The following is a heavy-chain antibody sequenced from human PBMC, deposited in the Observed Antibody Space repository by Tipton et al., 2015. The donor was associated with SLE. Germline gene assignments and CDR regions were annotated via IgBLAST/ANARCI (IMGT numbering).Heavy chain of an antibody. V-gene: IGHV4-61*09. Sequence: TLSLPCSVSGVSISTSRYYWCWIRQPPGKGLEWIGNIYASGSTNYNPSLKSRVTISVDTSKNQFSLKLSSVTAADTAIYYCAKEEGSGTSYYWGQGTLVTVSS. CDR3: AKEEGSGTSYY. J-gene: IGHJ4*02. CDR2: IYASGST. D-gene: IGHD1-26*01. CDR1: GVSISTSRYY.